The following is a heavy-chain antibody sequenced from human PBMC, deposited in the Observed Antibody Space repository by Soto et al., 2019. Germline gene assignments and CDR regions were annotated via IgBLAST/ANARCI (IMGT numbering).Heavy chain of an antibody. J-gene: IGHJ4*02. D-gene: IGHD6-19*01. Sequence: QVPLVESGGGVVQPGRSLRLSCAASGFTFSSYGMHWVRQAPGKGLEWVAVISYDGSNKYYADSVKGRFTISRDNSKNTLYLQMNSLRAEDTAVYYCATIAVAEGFDYWGQGTLVTVSS. CDR2: ISYDGSNK. CDR3: ATIAVAEGFDY. CDR1: GFTFSSYG. V-gene: IGHV3-30*03.